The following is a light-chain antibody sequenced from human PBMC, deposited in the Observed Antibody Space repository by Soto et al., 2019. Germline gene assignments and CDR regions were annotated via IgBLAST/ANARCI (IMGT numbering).Light chain of an antibody. CDR1: QSISSY. V-gene: IGKV1-39*01. Sequence: DIQMTQSPSSLSASVGERVTITCRASQSISSYLNWYQQKPGKVPKLPIYAASSLQSGVPSRFSGSGSGTDFTLTISSLQPEDFATYYCQQCYSTPRTFGQGTRVDI. CDR3: QQCYSTPRT. J-gene: IGKJ1*01. CDR2: AAS.